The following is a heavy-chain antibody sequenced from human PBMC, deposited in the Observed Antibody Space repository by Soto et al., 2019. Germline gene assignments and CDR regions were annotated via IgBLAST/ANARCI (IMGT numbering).Heavy chain of an antibody. Sequence: PGGSLRLSCAASGFTFSSCGMHWVRQAPGKGLEWVAVISYDGSNKYYADSVKGRFTISRDNSKNTLYLQMNSLRPEDTAVYYCGYDSSGYYHYFDCWGQGTQVTVSS. J-gene: IGHJ4*02. CDR1: GFTFSSCG. V-gene: IGHV3-30*03. CDR2: ISYDGSNK. CDR3: GYDSSGYYHYFDC. D-gene: IGHD3-22*01.